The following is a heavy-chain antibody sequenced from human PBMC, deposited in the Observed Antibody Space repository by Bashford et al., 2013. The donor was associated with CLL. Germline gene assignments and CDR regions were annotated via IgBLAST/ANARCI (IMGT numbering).Heavy chain of an antibody. CDR2: INHSGST. V-gene: IGHV4-34*01. Sequence: SETLSLTCAVYGGSFSGYYWSWIRQPPGKGLEWIGEINHSGSTNYNPSLKSRVTISVDTSKNQFSLKLSSVTAADTAVYYXARGPMIVVVINPGEPYYYYYYGMDVWGQGTTVT. CDR1: GGSFSGYY. J-gene: IGHJ6*02. D-gene: IGHD3-22*01. CDR3: ARGPMIVVVINPGEPYYYYYYGMDV.